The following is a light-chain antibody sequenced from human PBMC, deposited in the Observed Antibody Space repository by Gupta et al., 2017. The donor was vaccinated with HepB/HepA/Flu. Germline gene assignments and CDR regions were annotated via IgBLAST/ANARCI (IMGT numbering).Light chain of an antibody. CDR3: QSADSSGTV. CDR2: KDS. Sequence: SYELTQPPSVSVSPGQTARITCSGDALTKQYAYWYQQKPGQAPVLVIYKDSERPSGIPERFSGSSSGTTVTLTISGVQAEDEADYDCQSADSSGTVFGGGTKLTVL. V-gene: IGLV3-25*03. CDR1: ALTKQY. J-gene: IGLJ3*02.